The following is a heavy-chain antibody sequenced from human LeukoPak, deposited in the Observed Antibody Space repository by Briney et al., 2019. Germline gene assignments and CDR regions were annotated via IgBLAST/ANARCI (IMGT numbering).Heavy chain of an antibody. CDR2: IKQDGIDK. V-gene: IGHV3-7*05. J-gene: IGHJ3*02. Sequence: GGSLRLSCAASGFTFSRYWMSWVRQAPGKGLEWVAKIKQDGIDKNYVDSVEGRFTISRDNAKNSLYLQMNTLRAEDTAVYYCARSQDRAFDIWGQGTMATVSS. CDR1: GFTFSRYW. CDR3: ARSQDRAFDI. D-gene: IGHD2-15*01.